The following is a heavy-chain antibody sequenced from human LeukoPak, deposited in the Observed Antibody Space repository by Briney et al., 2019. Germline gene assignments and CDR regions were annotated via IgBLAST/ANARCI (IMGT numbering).Heavy chain of an antibody. Sequence: ASVKVSCKASGYTFTSYYMHWVRQAPGQGLEWMGIINTSGGSTSYAQKFQGRVTMTRDTSTSTVYMELSSLRSEDTAVYYCARRYSSGWLLDYWGQGTLVTVSS. CDR1: GYTFTSYY. CDR2: INTSGGST. D-gene: IGHD6-19*01. J-gene: IGHJ4*02. V-gene: IGHV1-46*01. CDR3: ARRYSSGWLLDY.